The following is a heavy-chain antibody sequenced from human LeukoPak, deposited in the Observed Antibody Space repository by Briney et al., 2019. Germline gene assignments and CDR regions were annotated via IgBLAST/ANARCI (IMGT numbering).Heavy chain of an antibody. D-gene: IGHD6-6*01. J-gene: IGHJ3*02. CDR3: AKDLSSFVGLDAGAFDI. V-gene: IGHV3-9*01. CDR1: GFTFDDYA. Sequence: QPGGSLRLSCAASGFTFDDYAMHWVRQAPGKGLEWVSGISWNSGSIHYADSVKGRFTISRDSAKNSLYLQMNSLRAEDTALYYCAKDLSSFVGLDAGAFDIWGQGTMVTVSS. CDR2: ISWNSGSI.